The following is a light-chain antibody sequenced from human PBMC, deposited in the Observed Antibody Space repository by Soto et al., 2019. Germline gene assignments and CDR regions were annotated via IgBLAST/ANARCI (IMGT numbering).Light chain of an antibody. CDR3: QQYNNWLWT. CDR2: GSS. J-gene: IGKJ1*01. CDR1: QTVSSN. V-gene: IGKV3-15*01. Sequence: EILMTQSPATLSVSPGERATLSCRASQTVSSNLAWYQQQPGQAPRLLIYGSSTRATGIPARFSGSGSGTAFTLTISSLQSEDFAVYYCQQYNNWLWTFGQGTKVEIK.